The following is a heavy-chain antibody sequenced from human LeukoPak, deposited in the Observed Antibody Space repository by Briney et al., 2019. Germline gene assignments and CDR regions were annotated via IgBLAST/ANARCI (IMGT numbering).Heavy chain of an antibody. Sequence: SETLSLTCTVSGGSISSSSYYWGWVRQSPGKGLEWIGSIYYSGRTYYNPSLKSRITISLDTSKNQLSLQLNSVTAADTAVYYCATKGHSGYYIYWGQGALVTVSS. CDR2: IYYSGRT. J-gene: IGHJ4*02. CDR1: GGSISSSSYY. CDR3: ATKGHSGYYIY. D-gene: IGHD3-22*01. V-gene: IGHV4-39*01.